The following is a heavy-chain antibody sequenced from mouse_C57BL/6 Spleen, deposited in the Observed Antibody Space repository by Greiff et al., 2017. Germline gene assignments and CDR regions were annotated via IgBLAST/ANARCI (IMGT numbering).Heavy chain of an antibody. V-gene: IGHV2-9-1*01. J-gene: IGHJ1*03. CDR2: IWTGGGT. CDR3: ARVNTVVAHWYFDV. CDR1: GFSLTSYA. Sequence: VKLMESGPGLVAPSQSLSITCTVSGFSLTSYAISWVRQPPGKGLEWLGVIWTGGGTNYNSALKSRLSISKDNSKSQVFLKMNSLQTDDTARYYCARVNTVVAHWYFDVWGTGTTVTVSS. D-gene: IGHD1-1*01.